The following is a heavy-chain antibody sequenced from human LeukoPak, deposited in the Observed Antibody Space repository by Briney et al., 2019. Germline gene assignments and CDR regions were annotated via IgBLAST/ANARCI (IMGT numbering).Heavy chain of an antibody. CDR1: GFLFSDFIDHT. D-gene: IGHD2-21*01. Sequence: GGSLRLSCADSGFLFSDFIDHTMVWVRQAPGKGLEWVSYISSSSTSISYADSVRGRFSISRDNAQRSLYLHMNSLRDEDTAVYYCAREFSVVGNFDYWGQGTLVLVSS. V-gene: IGHV3-21*01. CDR3: AREFSVVGNFDY. CDR2: ISSSSTSI. J-gene: IGHJ4*02.